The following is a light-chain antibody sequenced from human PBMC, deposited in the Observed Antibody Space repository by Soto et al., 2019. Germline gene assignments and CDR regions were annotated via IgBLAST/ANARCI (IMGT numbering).Light chain of an antibody. Sequence: EIVLTQSPGTLSLSPGERGTLSCRASQNLGTLYLAWFQQKSGQAPRLLIYSASRRATGIPDRFSGSGSGTDFTLTISTLEPEDFAVYYCEQYGSSPRTFGQGTKVDIK. CDR1: QNLGTLY. CDR3: EQYGSSPRT. J-gene: IGKJ1*01. CDR2: SAS. V-gene: IGKV3-20*01.